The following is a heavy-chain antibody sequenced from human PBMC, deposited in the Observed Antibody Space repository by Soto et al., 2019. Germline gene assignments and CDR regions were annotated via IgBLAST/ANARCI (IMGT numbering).Heavy chain of an antibody. D-gene: IGHD2-15*01. Sequence: KPSETLSLTCALSRYSISSGYSWGWIRQPPGKGLDWMATSYQSGSTFYNPALKSRVTRTVDKSKNQFSLKLTSVTAADTAVYDCARDGGHENNYWGQGTLVTVSS. J-gene: IGHJ4*02. V-gene: IGHV4-38-2*02. CDR2: SYQSGST. CDR1: RYSISSGYS. CDR3: ARDGGHENNY.